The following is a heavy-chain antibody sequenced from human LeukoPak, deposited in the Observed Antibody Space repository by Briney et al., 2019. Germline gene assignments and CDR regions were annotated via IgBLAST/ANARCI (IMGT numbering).Heavy chain of an antibody. V-gene: IGHV4-38-2*02. D-gene: IGHD2-15*01. CDR2: IYHSGST. CDR1: GYSISSGYY. J-gene: IGHJ6*03. CDR3: ARGHDPDCSGGSCYSNYYYYMDV. Sequence: SETLSLTCTVSGYSISSGYYWGWLRQPPGKGLEWIGSIYHSGSTYYNPSLKSRVTISVDTSKNQFSLKLSSVTAADTAVYYCARGHDPDCSGGSCYSNYYYYMDVWGKGTTVTVSS.